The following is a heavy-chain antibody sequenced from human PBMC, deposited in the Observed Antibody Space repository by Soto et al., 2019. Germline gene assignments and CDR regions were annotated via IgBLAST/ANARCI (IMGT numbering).Heavy chain of an antibody. V-gene: IGHV4-59*01. Sequence: PSETLSLTCTVSGGSISGYDWSWIRQPPGKGLEWIGYMYNTGSTVYNPSFKSRVTISVDTSKNQFSLKLSSVTAADTAVYYCARSKTELERAAFDYWGQGTLVTVSS. D-gene: IGHD1-1*01. J-gene: IGHJ4*02. CDR2: MYNTGST. CDR1: GGSISGYD. CDR3: ARSKTELERAAFDY.